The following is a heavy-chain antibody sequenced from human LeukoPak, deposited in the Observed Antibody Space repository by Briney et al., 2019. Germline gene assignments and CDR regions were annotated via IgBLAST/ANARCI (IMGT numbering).Heavy chain of an antibody. J-gene: IGHJ6*03. D-gene: IGHD3-9*01. CDR2: ISSSGSTI. Sequence: GGSLRLSCAASGFTFSSYAMSWVRQAPGKGLEWVSYISSSGSTIYYADSVKGRFTISRDNAKNSLYLQMNSLRAEDTAVYYCVRRNYDILTGYPRGYYYYMDVWGKGTTVTISS. V-gene: IGHV3-48*04. CDR1: GFTFSSYA. CDR3: VRRNYDILTGYPRGYYYYMDV.